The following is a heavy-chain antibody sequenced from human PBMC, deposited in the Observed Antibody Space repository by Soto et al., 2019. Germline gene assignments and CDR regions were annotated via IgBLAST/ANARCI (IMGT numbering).Heavy chain of an antibody. CDR3: AKEWEECGFKYGFYYYYGMEV. D-gene: IGHD5-18*01. J-gene: IGHJ6*02. Sequence: QVQLVESGGGVAQPGRSLRLSCVASGFIFNNYAMHWVRQAPGKGLEWVAVISYDGTYKYYGNSVKGRFTISRDNSKNTLNLQINSLRPNDTAVYFCAKEWEECGFKYGFYYYYGMEVWGQGTTVTVSS. CDR2: ISYDGTYK. V-gene: IGHV3-30*18. CDR1: GFIFNNYA.